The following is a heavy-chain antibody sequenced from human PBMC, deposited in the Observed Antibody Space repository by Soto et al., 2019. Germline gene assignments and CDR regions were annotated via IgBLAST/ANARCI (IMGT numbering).Heavy chain of an antibody. Sequence: PGGSRRRSWAASGFTFSVYLMHWGRQVPGKGPEWVSRINDDGSSTNYADSVKGRFTISRDNAKNTLYLQMNDLRAEDTAVYYCTRGPRSTSTGTGAFWGQGTLVTVSS. CDR3: TRGPRSTSTGTGAF. J-gene: IGHJ4*02. D-gene: IGHD1-1*01. CDR1: GFTFSVYL. V-gene: IGHV3-74*01. CDR2: INDDGSST.